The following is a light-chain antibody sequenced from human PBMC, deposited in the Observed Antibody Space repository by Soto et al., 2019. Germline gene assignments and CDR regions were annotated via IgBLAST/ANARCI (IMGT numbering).Light chain of an antibody. Sequence: EIVTTQSPATLSVSPGERATLSCRASQSVSSNLAWYQQKPGQAPRLLIYGASTRATGIPARFSGSGSGTEFTLTISSLQSEDFAVYYCQQYINWPVTFGQGTKVEIK. CDR1: QSVSSN. CDR3: QQYINWPVT. CDR2: GAS. J-gene: IGKJ1*01. V-gene: IGKV3-15*01.